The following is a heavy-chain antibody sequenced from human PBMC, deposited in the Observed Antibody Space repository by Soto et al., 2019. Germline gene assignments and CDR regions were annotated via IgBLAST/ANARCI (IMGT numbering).Heavy chain of an antibody. D-gene: IGHD2-2*01. V-gene: IGHV1-69*01. Sequence: QVQLVQSGAEVKKPGSSVKVSCKASGGTFSSYAISWVRQAPGQGLEWMGGIIPIFGTANYAQKFQGRVTITADESTRTAYMELSSLRSEDTAVYYCARDQAACSSTSCPYYYYYGMDVWGQGTTVTVSS. CDR3: ARDQAACSSTSCPYYYYYGMDV. CDR2: IIPIFGTA. J-gene: IGHJ6*02. CDR1: GGTFSSYA.